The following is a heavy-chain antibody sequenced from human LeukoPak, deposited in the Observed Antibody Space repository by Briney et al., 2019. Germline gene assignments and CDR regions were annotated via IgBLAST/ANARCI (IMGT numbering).Heavy chain of an antibody. D-gene: IGHD5-12*01. CDR3: ARVVRRGYSGYDYFDY. CDR1: GGSISSYY. CDR2: IYYSGST. V-gene: IGHV4-59*01. Sequence: PSGTLSLTCTVSGGSISSYYWSWIRQPPGKGLEWIGYIYYSGSTNYNPSLKSRVTISVDTSKNQFSLKLSSVTAADTAVYYCARVVRRGYSGYDYFDYWGQGTLVTVSS. J-gene: IGHJ4*02.